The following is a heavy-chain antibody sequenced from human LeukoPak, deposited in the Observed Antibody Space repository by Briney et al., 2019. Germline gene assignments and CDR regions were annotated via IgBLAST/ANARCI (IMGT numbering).Heavy chain of an antibody. CDR3: ARDGHDYGDSPYYFDY. J-gene: IGHJ4*02. Sequence: GGSLRLSCAASGFTFSSYGMHWVRHAPGKGLEWVAVIWYDGSNKYYADCGKGRFTISRDNSKNTLYLKMKSLRAEDTAVYYCARDGHDYGDSPYYFDYWGQGTLVTVSS. CDR2: IWYDGSNK. CDR1: GFTFSSYG. V-gene: IGHV3-33*01. D-gene: IGHD4-17*01.